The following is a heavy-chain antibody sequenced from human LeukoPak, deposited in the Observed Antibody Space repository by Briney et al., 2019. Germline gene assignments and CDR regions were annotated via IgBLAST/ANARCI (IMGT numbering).Heavy chain of an antibody. CDR3: ARAYDSSGYYYYYYFDL. D-gene: IGHD3-22*01. CDR2: IHYSGST. Sequence: TSQTLSLTCTVSGGSISSGSYYWSWFRQRPGEGLEWIAYIHYSGSTYYNPSLKSPTIISIDTSKSQFSLKVTSVTAADTAVYYCARAYDSSGYYYYYYFDLWGQGTLVTVSS. V-gene: IGHV4-31*01. CDR1: GGSISSGSYY. J-gene: IGHJ4*02.